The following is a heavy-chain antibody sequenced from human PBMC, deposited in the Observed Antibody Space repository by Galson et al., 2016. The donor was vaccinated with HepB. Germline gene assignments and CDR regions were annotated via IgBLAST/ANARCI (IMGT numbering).Heavy chain of an antibody. CDR3: ARDRGYYSHFDS. J-gene: IGHJ4*02. Sequence: SGYSFTNYYIHWLRRAPREGLEWVGIINPSGGSTGYAQKFQGRVTMTRDTSTSIVYMDLTSLRSEDTAVYYCARDRGYYSHFDSWGQGTLVTVSS. CDR2: INPSGGST. V-gene: IGHV1-46*01. D-gene: IGHD1-26*01. CDR1: GYSFTNYY.